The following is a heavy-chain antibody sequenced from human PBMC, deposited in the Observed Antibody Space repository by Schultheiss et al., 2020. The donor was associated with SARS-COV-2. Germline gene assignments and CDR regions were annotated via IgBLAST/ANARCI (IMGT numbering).Heavy chain of an antibody. V-gene: IGHV2-5*08. D-gene: IGHD2-2*02. Sequence: LRLSCTVSGGSISSGGYYWSWIRQPPGKALEWLALIYWNDDKRYSPSLKSRLTITKDTSKNQVVLTMTNMDPVDTATYYCARACSSTSCYTVGAFDIWGQGTMVTVSS. CDR3: ARACSSTSCYTVGAFDI. J-gene: IGHJ3*02. CDR1: GGSISSGGYY. CDR2: IYWNDDK.